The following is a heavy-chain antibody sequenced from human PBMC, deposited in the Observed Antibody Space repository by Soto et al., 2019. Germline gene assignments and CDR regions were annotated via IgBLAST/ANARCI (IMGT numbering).Heavy chain of an antibody. V-gene: IGHV4-39*01. CDR2: VDYSGTA. CDR3: ARITGRHLDY. CDR1: SGSISVTNIF. D-gene: IGHD1-20*01. J-gene: IGHJ4*02. Sequence: SETLSLTCTVSSGSISVTNIFWGWVRQPPGKGLEWIGNVDYSGTAYFSPSLATRVTFHVDTSKNQFSLTLYSVTAADTAVYYCARITGRHLDYWGQGILVTVS.